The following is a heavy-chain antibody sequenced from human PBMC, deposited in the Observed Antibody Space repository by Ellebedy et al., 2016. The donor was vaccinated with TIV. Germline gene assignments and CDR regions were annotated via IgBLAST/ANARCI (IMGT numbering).Heavy chain of an antibody. D-gene: IGHD2-2*01. Sequence: GESLKLSCVASGLTFSNRVMSWLRQAPGKGLEWVSGIDVGGGSTGYAGSVKGRFTISRDNSKNTLYLQMNSLRAEDTAVYYCARDIVVVPAAMPVGLGYWGQGTLVTVSS. CDR3: ARDIVVVPAAMPVGLGY. CDR2: IDVGGGST. CDR1: GLTFSNRV. V-gene: IGHV3-23*01. J-gene: IGHJ4*02.